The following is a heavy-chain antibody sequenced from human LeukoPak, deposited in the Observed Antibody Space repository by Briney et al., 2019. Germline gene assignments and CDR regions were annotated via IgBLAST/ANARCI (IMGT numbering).Heavy chain of an antibody. CDR3: ARMDYYGSGTYHSWFDP. CDR2: IYAGGKT. Sequence: SETLSDTCTVSGDSISTGGYFWSWIRQPAGKGLEWIGRIYAGGKTNYNPSLRSRVTISVDTSRNQFSLKLNSVTAADTAVYYCARMDYYGSGTYHSWFDPWGQGTLVTVSS. J-gene: IGHJ5*02. D-gene: IGHD3-10*01. CDR1: GDSISTGGYF. V-gene: IGHV4-61*02.